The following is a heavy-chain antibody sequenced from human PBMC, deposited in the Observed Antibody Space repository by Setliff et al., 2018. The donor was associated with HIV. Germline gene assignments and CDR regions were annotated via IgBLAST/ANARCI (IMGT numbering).Heavy chain of an antibody. J-gene: IGHJ4*02. CDR1: GGSFSGHY. CDR2: INHSGSA. V-gene: IGHV4-34*01. CDR3: ARGVAAAGL. Sequence: SETLSLTCAVYGGSFSGHYWSWIRQPPGKGLEWIGEINHSGSANYNPSLKSRLTISVDTSKNQFSLKLSSVTAADTAVYYCARGVAAAGLWGQGTLVTVSS. D-gene: IGHD6-13*01.